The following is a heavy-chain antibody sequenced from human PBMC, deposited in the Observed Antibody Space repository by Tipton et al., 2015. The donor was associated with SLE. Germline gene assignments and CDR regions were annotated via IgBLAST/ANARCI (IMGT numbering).Heavy chain of an antibody. CDR3: ARDVTMVQGEGYFDL. Sequence: TLSLTCAVSGGSISSYYWSWIRQPPGKGLEWIGYIYTSGSTNYNPSLKSRVTISVDTSKNQFSLKLSSVTAADTAVYYCARDVTMVQGEGYFDLWGRGTLVTVSS. J-gene: IGHJ2*01. D-gene: IGHD3-10*01. CDR1: GGSISSYY. V-gene: IGHV4-59*01. CDR2: IYTSGST.